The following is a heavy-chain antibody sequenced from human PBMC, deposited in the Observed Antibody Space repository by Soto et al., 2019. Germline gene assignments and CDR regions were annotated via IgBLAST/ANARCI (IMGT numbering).Heavy chain of an antibody. CDR2: IYYSGST. Sequence: QVRLQESGPGLVKPSQTLSLTCTVSGGSISSAGYYWSWIRQHPGKGLEWIGYIYYSGSTSYSPSLKSRVTISVDTSKNQFSLKLTSVTAADTAVYYCAQDRGAAIGEIDPWGQGALVTVSS. D-gene: IGHD6-13*01. CDR1: GGSISSAGYY. V-gene: IGHV4-31*04. CDR3: AQDRGAAIGEIDP. J-gene: IGHJ5*02.